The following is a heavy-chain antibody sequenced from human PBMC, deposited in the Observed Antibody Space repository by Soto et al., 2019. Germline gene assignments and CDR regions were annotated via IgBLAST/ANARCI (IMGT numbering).Heavy chain of an antibody. Sequence: PGGSLRLSCAASGFTFSSYWMHWVRHAPGKGLEWVSNIKQYATEKFFVDSVKGRFTISRDNAKNLLYLQMNSLRAEDTAVYYCARDDILDYWGLGTLVTLAS. V-gene: IGHV3-7*01. CDR3: ARDDILDY. CDR1: GFTFSSYW. J-gene: IGHJ4*02. CDR2: IKQYATEK.